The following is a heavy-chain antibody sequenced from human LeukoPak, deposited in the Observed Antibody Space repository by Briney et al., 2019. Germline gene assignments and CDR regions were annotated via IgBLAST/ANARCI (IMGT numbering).Heavy chain of an antibody. J-gene: IGHJ6*03. CDR3: ARAYSGGPYYYYYYYMDV. CDR1: GGSFSGYY. V-gene: IGHV4-34*01. CDR2: INHSGST. Sequence: PSETLSLTCAVYGGSFSGYYWSWIRQPPGKGLEWIGEINHSGSTNYNPSLKSRVTISVDTSKNQFSLKLSSVTAADTAVYYCARAYSGGPYYYYYYYMDVWGKGTTVTVSS. D-gene: IGHD6-25*01.